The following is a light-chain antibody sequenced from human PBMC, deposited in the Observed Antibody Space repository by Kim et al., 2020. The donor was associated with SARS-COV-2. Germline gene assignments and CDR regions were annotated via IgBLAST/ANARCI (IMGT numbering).Light chain of an antibody. Sequence: SPGKRPTLVCRASLSISNILAWYQQRPGQAPRLLIYGASSRATGIRARFTGSGSGTEFTLTISSLQSEDLAVYYCQQYNNWPPLTFGGGTKVDIK. V-gene: IGKV3-15*01. J-gene: IGKJ4*01. CDR2: GAS. CDR1: LSISNI. CDR3: QQYNNWPPLT.